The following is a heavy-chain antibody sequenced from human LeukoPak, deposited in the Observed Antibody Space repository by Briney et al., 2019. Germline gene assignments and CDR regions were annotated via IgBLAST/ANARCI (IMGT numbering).Heavy chain of an antibody. J-gene: IGHJ4*02. CDR3: AKYGPQDSGSSHFDY. V-gene: IGHV3-23*01. Sequence: GGSLRLSCAASGFTFSSYAMSWVRQAPGKGLEWVSTISGSGGSTYYADSVKGRFTISGDNSKNTLYLQMNSLRAEDTAVYYCAKYGPQDSGSSHFDYWGQGALVTVSS. CDR2: ISGSGGST. CDR1: GFTFSSYA. D-gene: IGHD1-26*01.